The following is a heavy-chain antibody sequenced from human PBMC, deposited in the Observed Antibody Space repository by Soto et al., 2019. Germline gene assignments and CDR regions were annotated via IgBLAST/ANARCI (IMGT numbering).Heavy chain of an antibody. J-gene: IGHJ4*02. V-gene: IGHV4-4*02. Sequence: PSETLSLTCAVSGGSINSSNWWTWVRQTPGQGLEWIGEIYPSGTTNYNPSLKTRVTISLDKSTNQFSLRLTSVTAADTAVYYCARGPQYWGPGKLVTVS. CDR3: ARGPQY. CDR2: IYPSGTT. CDR1: GGSINSSNW.